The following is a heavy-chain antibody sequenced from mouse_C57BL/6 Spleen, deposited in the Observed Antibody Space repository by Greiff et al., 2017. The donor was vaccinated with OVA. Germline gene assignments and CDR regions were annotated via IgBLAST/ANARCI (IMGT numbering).Heavy chain of an antibody. V-gene: IGHV1-64*01. CDR3: ARLYGSSLFAMDY. CDR2: IHPNSGST. Sequence: QVQLKQPGAELVKPGASVKLSCKASGYTFTSYWMHWVKQRPGQGLEWIGMIHPNSGSTNYNEKFKSKATLTVDKSSSTAYMQLSSLTSEDSAVYYCARLYGSSLFAMDYWGQGTSVTV. J-gene: IGHJ4*01. D-gene: IGHD1-1*01. CDR1: GYTFTSYW.